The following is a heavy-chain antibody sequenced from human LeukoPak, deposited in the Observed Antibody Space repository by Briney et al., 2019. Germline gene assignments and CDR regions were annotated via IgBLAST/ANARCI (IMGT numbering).Heavy chain of an antibody. CDR1: GFTFDDYG. V-gene: IGHV3-20*04. J-gene: IGHJ4*02. Sequence: GGSLRLSCAASGFTFDDYGMSWVRQAPGKGLEWVSGINWNGGSTGYADSVKGRFTISRDNSRDTLYLQMNSLRAEDTAVYYCAKGYYDYVWGSYYFDYWGQGTLVTVSS. CDR2: INWNGGST. CDR3: AKGYYDYVWGSYYFDY. D-gene: IGHD3-16*01.